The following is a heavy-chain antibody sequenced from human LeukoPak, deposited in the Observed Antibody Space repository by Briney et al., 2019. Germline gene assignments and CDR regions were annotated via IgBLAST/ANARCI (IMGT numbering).Heavy chain of an antibody. V-gene: IGHV4-4*07. Sequence: SETLSLTCTVSGGSISSYYWSWIRQPPGKGLEWIGRIYTSGSTNYNPSLKSRVTMSVDTSKNQFSLKLSSVTAADTAVYYCARFSIVAATGSFDYWGQGTLVTVSS. CDR1: GGSISSYY. CDR2: IYTSGST. D-gene: IGHD2-15*01. J-gene: IGHJ4*02. CDR3: ARFSIVAATGSFDY.